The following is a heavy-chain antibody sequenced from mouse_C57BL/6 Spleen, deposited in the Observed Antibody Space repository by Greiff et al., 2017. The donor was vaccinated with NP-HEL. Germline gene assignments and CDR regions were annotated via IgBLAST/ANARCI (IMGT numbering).Heavy chain of an antibody. D-gene: IGHD2-4*01. Sequence: EVQLQQSGPELVKPGASVKISCKASGYSFTGYYMNWVKQSPEKSLEWIGEINPSTGGTTYNQKFKAKATLTVDKSSSTAYMQLKSLTSEDSAVYYCARDSYYDYDGKIWAYWGQGTLVTVSA. CDR1: GYSFTGYY. CDR3: ARDSYYDYDGKIWAY. V-gene: IGHV1-42*01. J-gene: IGHJ3*01. CDR2: INPSTGGT.